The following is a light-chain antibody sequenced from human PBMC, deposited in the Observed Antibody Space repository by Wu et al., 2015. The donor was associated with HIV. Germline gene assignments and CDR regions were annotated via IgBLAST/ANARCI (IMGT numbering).Light chain of an antibody. CDR2: GAS. CDR1: QSVSSK. Sequence: EIVMTQSPATLSVSPGERATLSCRASQSVSSKLAWYQQKPGQAPRLLIYGASTRATDIPDRFSGSGSTTEFTLTINSMQSADFAVYYCQQYSNWPRTFGQGTKLXIK. J-gene: IGKJ2*01. V-gene: IGKV3-15*01. CDR3: QQYSNWPRT.